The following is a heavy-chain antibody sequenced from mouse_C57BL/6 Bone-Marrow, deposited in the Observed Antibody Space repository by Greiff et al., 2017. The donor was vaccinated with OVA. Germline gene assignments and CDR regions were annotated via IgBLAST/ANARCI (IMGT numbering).Heavy chain of an antibody. V-gene: IGHV1-75*01. Sequence: QVQLQQSGPELVKPGASVKISCKASGYTFTDYYINWVKQRPGQGLEWIGWIFPGSGSTYYNEKFKGKATLTVDKSSSTAYMLLSSLTSEDSAVDFCARKGRYGSDYYFDYWGQGTTLTVSS. J-gene: IGHJ2*01. D-gene: IGHD1-1*01. CDR1: GYTFTDYY. CDR3: ARKGRYGSDYYFDY. CDR2: IFPGSGST.